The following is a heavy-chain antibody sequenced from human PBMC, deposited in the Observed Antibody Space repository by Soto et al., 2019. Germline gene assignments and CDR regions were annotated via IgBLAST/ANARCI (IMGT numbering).Heavy chain of an antibody. Sequence: SETLSLTCTVSGASISIGDYYWAWIRQPPGKGLEWTGSINFGGRTYYNPSLVSRVTGSVDVSKSHFSLNLRSVGAADTAIYHCARQIGGGGWAFDIWGQGTMVTVSS. J-gene: IGHJ3*02. V-gene: IGHV4-39*01. CDR3: ARQIGGGGWAFDI. CDR2: INFGGRT. D-gene: IGHD5-12*01. CDR1: GASISIGDYY.